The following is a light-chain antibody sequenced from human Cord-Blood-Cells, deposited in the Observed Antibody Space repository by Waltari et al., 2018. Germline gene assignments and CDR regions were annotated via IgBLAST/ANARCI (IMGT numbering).Light chain of an antibody. CDR1: SGSIASNY. CDR2: DDN. J-gene: IGLJ3*02. CDR3: QSYDSSNWV. Sequence: NFMLTQPHSVSESPGKTVTISCTRSSGSIASNYVQWYQQRPGSSPTTVIYDDNQRPPGVPDRFSGSIDSSSNSASLTISGLKTEDEADYYCQSYDSSNWVFGGGTKLTVL. V-gene: IGLV6-57*01.